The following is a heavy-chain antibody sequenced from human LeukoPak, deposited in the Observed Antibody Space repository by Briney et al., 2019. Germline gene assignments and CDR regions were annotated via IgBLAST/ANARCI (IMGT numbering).Heavy chain of an antibody. Sequence: GGSVRVSCKASGYTFTGYYIHWVRQAPGQGLEWMGWINPNSGGTNYAQKFQGRVTMTRDTSIRTAYMELSRLRSDDTAMYYSARYYIEGRCFDYWGQGTLVTVSS. CDR3: ARYYIEGRCFDY. CDR2: INPNSGGT. J-gene: IGHJ4*02. D-gene: IGHD3-10*01. CDR1: GYTFTGYY. V-gene: IGHV1-2*02.